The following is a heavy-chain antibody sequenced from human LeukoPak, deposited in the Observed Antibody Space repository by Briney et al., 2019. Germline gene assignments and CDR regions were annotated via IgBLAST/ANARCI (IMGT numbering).Heavy chain of an antibody. CDR1: GYSFTSYW. J-gene: IGHJ3*02. CDR2: IYPGDSDT. V-gene: IGHV5-51*01. D-gene: IGHD2-2*01. Sequence: GESLKISCKGSGYSFTSYWIGWVRQMPGKGLEWMGIIYPGDSDTRYSPSFQGRVTISADKSISTAYLQWSSLKASDTAMYYCASGYCSSTSCNAFDIWGQGTMVTVSS. CDR3: ASGYCSSTSCNAFDI.